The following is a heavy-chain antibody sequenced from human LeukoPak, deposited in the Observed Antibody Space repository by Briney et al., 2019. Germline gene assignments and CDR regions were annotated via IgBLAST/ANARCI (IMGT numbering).Heavy chain of an antibody. CDR3: AMSGRYTKFDY. V-gene: IGHV1-58*01. D-gene: IGHD6-19*01. CDR1: GFTFTGSA. CDR2: IVVGSGNA. J-gene: IGHJ4*02. Sequence: SVKVSCKASGFTFTGSAVQGVRQARGQRLEWVGWIVVGSGNANYAQKFKERVTIPRDMSTTTAYMELSSLRPEDTAMYYCAMSGRYTKFDYWGQGTLVTVSS.